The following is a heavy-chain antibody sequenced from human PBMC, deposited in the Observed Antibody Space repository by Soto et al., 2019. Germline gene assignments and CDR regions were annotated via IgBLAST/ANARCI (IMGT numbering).Heavy chain of an antibody. Sequence: QLQLQESGSGLVKPSQTLSLTCAVSGGSIRSGGYSWSGIRRPPGKGLEWMGYVYHSGSTYYNPSLKSRVTISGTRSKYKFPLKLRSATAADTAVYYCARVPGPWGQGPLVTVSS. D-gene: IGHD7-27*01. V-gene: IGHV4-30-2*01. CDR2: VYHSGST. CDR1: GGSIRSGGYS. J-gene: IGHJ5*02. CDR3: ARVPGP.